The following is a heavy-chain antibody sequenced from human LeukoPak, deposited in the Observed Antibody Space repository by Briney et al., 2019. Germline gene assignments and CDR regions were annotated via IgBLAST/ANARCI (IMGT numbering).Heavy chain of an antibody. Sequence: GGTLRLSCVASGFTFRTYGMNWVRQAPGKGLEWVSGISPSGGGTYYADSVKGRFTIFRDDSKNTLSLQMNSLRAEDTAVYYCARGLFRGAFDIWGQGTMVTVSS. CDR3: ARGLFRGAFDI. V-gene: IGHV3-23*01. D-gene: IGHD3-10*02. J-gene: IGHJ3*02. CDR2: ISPSGGGT. CDR1: GFTFRTYG.